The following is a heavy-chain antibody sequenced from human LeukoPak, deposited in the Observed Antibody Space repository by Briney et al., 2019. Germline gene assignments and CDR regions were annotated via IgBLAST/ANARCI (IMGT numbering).Heavy chain of an antibody. V-gene: IGHV3-7*01. CDR3: ARDERGWYNYYFYHYMDV. J-gene: IGHJ6*03. D-gene: IGHD6-19*01. CDR2: IKQDGSEK. CDR1: GFTFSNYW. Sequence: GGSLRLSCAASGFTFSNYWMSWVRQAPGKGLEWVANIKQDGSEKYYVDSVKGRFTISRDNAKNSLYLQMNSLRAGDTAVYYCARDERGWYNYYFYHYMDVWGKGTTVTISS.